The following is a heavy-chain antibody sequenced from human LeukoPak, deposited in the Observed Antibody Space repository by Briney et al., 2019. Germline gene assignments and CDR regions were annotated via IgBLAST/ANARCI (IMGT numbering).Heavy chain of an antibody. CDR3: ARATLVYYDSSGYYLT. J-gene: IGHJ4*02. CDR1: GGSFSGYY. CDR2: INHSGST. V-gene: IGHV4-34*01. Sequence: KPSETLSLTCAVYGGSFSGYYWSWIRQPPGKGLEWIGEINHSGSTNYNPSLKSRVTISVDTSKNQFSLKLSSVTAADTAVYYCARATLVYYDSSGYYLTWGQGTLVTVSS. D-gene: IGHD3-22*01.